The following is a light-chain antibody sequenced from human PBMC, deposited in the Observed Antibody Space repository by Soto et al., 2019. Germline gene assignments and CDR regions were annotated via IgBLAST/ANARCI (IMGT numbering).Light chain of an antibody. CDR3: QQLNTYPA. CDR1: QGIGSY. V-gene: IGKV1-9*01. Sequence: DLPLTQSPSFLSASVGDRVTITCRASQGIGSYLGWYQQAAGKAPKLLIYGASTLQSGVPSRFSGSGSGTEFTLTISSLQPEDVATYFCQQLNTYPAFGGGTKVEI. J-gene: IGKJ4*01. CDR2: GAS.